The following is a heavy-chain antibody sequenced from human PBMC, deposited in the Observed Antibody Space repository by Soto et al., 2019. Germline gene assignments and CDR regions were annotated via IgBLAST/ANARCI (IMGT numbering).Heavy chain of an antibody. V-gene: IGHV1-69*06. CDR3: ARDKGVYSSHFVY. J-gene: IGHJ4*02. CDR1: GATFSSYA. CDR2: IIPFFGTP. D-gene: IGHD3-22*01. Sequence: QVLLVQSGAEVKKPGSSVKVSCKLSGATFSSYAMSWVRQAPGQGLEWIGGIIPFFGTPNYAQKFQGRVTITADTSTATSYREPSTLRSDDTAVYYGARDKGVYSSHFVYWGQGTLVTVSS.